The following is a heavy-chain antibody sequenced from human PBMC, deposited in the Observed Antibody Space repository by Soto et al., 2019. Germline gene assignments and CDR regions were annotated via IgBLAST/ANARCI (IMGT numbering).Heavy chain of an antibody. V-gene: IGHV4-34*01. J-gene: IGHJ4*02. Sequence: PSETLSLTCAVYGGSFSGYYWSWIRQPPGKGLEWIGEINHSGSTNYNPSLKSRVTISVDTSKNQFSLKLSSVTAADTAVYYCARSSSSWYWVYFDYWGQGTLVTVSS. CDR1: GGSFSGYY. D-gene: IGHD6-13*01. CDR3: ARSSSSWYWVYFDY. CDR2: INHSGST.